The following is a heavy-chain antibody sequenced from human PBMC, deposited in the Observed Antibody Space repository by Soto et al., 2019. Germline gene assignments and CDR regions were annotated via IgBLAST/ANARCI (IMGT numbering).Heavy chain of an antibody. V-gene: IGHV4-34*01. CDR3: ARGNSSGWYGYYYYGMDV. D-gene: IGHD6-19*01. CDR2: INHSGST. Sequence: SETLSLTCAVYGGSFSGYYWSWIRQPPGKGLEWIGEINHSGSTNYNPSLKSRVTISVDTSKNQFSLKLSSVTAADTAVYYCARGNSSGWYGYYYYGMDVWGQGTTVTVSS. J-gene: IGHJ6*02. CDR1: GGSFSGYY.